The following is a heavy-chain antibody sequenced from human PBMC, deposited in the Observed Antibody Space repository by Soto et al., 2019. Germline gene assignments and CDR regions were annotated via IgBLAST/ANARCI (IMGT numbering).Heavy chain of an antibody. CDR2: IFSGDSDA. D-gene: IGHD6-13*01. Sequence: ESLKISCKGSGYSFSTYSIGWVRQMPGKGLEWMGNIFSGDSDAGYSPSVQGHVTISVDKSISTAYLQWSSLKASDTAMYYCATWRSSSWFDHWGQATLVNVSS. J-gene: IGHJ5*02. CDR3: ATWRSSSWFDH. V-gene: IGHV5-51*01. CDR1: GYSFSTYS.